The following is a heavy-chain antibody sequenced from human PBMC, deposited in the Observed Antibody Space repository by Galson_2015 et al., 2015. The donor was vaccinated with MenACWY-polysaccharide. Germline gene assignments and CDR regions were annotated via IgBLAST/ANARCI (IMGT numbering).Heavy chain of an antibody. J-gene: IGHJ2*01. CDR3: SRAIAVAGQRRVFEL. Sequence: SESLSLTCPVPGGSISSPYWNWIRQPPGEGLEWVGYINYSGSTNHNPSLKSRVTMSVATSKNQFSLNLTSVTEADPAVFYCSRAIAVAGQRRVFELWGRGTLVTVSS. CDR1: GGSISSPY. V-gene: IGHV4-59*11. CDR2: INYSGST. D-gene: IGHD6-19*01.